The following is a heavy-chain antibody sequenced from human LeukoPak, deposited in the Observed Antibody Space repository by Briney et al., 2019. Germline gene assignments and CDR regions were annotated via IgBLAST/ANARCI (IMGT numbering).Heavy chain of an antibody. CDR1: GGTFSSYA. D-gene: IGHD2-2*01. V-gene: IGHV1-69*13. CDR2: IIPIFGTA. CDR3: ARGGNIVVVHYYYMDV. J-gene: IGHJ6*03. Sequence: VASVKVSCKASGGTFSSYAISWVRQAPGQGLEWMGGIIPIFGTANYAQKFQGRVTITADESTSTAYMELSSLRSEDTAVYYCARGGNIVVVHYYYMDVWGKGTTVTVSS.